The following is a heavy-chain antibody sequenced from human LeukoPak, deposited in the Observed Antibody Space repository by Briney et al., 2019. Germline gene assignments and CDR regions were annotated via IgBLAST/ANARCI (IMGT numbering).Heavy chain of an antibody. V-gene: IGHV1-46*01. CDR3: ARVYGDYYDY. D-gene: IGHD4-17*01. Sequence: ASVKVSCKASGYTFTSYYMHWVRQAPGQGLEWMGIINPSGGSTSYAQKFQGRVTITADESTSTAYMELSSLRSEDTAAYYCARVYGDYYDYWGQGTLVTVSS. CDR2: INPSGGST. J-gene: IGHJ4*02. CDR1: GYTFTSYY.